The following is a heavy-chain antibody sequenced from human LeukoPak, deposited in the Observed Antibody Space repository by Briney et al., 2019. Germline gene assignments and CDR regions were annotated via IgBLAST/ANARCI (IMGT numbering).Heavy chain of an antibody. V-gene: IGHV3-30*18. J-gene: IGHJ4*02. D-gene: IGHD2-21*02. CDR2: ISYDGSNK. Sequence: GRSLRLSCAASGLTFSSYGMHWVRQAPGKGLEWVAVISYDGSNKYYADSVKGRFTISRDNSKNTLYLQMNSLRAEDTAVYYCAKDQCGGDCYYFDYWGQGTLVTVSS. CDR3: AKDQCGGDCYYFDY. CDR1: GLTFSSYG.